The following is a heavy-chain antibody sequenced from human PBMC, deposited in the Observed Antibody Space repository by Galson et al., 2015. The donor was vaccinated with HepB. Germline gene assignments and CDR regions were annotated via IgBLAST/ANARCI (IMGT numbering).Heavy chain of an antibody. V-gene: IGHV3-23*01. CDR1: GFIFTNYA. Sequence: SLRLSCAASGFIFTNYAMTWVRQAPGKGLEWVSAISGSGGSTHYADSVRGRFTISRYNSKNTLYLQMNTLRAEDTAVYYCAKDSTGTTYYDFWCGSPGMDAWGQGTTVTVSS. J-gene: IGHJ6*02. CDR2: ISGSGGST. D-gene: IGHD3-3*01. CDR3: AKDSTGTTYYDFWCGSPGMDA.